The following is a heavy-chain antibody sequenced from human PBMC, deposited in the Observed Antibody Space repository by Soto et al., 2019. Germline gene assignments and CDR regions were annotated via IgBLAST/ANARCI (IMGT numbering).Heavy chain of an antibody. D-gene: IGHD6-13*01. CDR1: GSPFSSYG. CDR3: AREESAGSSIRY. V-gene: IGHV3-21*01. Sequence: EVQVVESGGGLVKPGGSLRLSCTAPGSPFSSYGMNWVRQAPGKGLEWVASINNGGEYIYYADSVQGRFTISRDNAKNSLYLQMNSLRAEDTAVYFCAREESAGSSIRYWGQGTLVTVSS. J-gene: IGHJ4*02. CDR2: INNGGEYI.